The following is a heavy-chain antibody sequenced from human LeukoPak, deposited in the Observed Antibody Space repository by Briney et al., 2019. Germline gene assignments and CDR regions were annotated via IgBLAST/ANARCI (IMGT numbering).Heavy chain of an antibody. Sequence: GESLKISCKGSGYSFTTYWIGWVRQMPGKGLEWMGIIYPGDSESRNSPSFQGQVTISADKSISTAYLQWSSLKAADTAMYYCARLHTYYYDSSAYVVDYFDYWGQGTLVTVSS. CDR2: IYPGDSES. CDR1: GYSFTTYW. CDR3: ARLHTYYYDSSAYVVDYFDY. J-gene: IGHJ4*02. V-gene: IGHV5-51*01. D-gene: IGHD3-22*01.